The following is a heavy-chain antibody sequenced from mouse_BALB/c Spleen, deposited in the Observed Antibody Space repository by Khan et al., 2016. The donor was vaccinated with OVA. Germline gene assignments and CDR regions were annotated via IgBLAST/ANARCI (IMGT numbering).Heavy chain of an antibody. CDR2: INPNNIYT. D-gene: IGHD2-14*01. V-gene: IGHV1-4*01. Sequence: QVQLQQSEAELARPGASVKMSCKASGYTFTTYTIHWIKQRPGQGLEWIGFINPNNIYTNYNQKFKDKATLTADQSSTTAYMQLRSLTSDDSAVYYCTRDGAYYRSDGWFAYWGQGTLVTVSA. J-gene: IGHJ3*01. CDR3: TRDGAYYRSDGWFAY. CDR1: GYTFTTYT.